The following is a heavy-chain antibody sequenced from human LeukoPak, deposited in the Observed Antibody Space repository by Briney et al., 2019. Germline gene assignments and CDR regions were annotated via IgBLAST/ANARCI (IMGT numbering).Heavy chain of an antibody. CDR3: AVLTYQLLDYYFDY. J-gene: IGHJ4*02. D-gene: IGHD2-2*01. Sequence: PGGSLRLSCAASGFIFSSYSMNWVRQAPGKGLEWVSCISSSGSTIYYADSVKGRFTISRDNAKNSLYLQMNSLRTEDTAVYYCAVLTYQLLDYYFDYWGQGTLVTVSS. V-gene: IGHV3-48*01. CDR1: GFIFSSYS. CDR2: ISSSGSTI.